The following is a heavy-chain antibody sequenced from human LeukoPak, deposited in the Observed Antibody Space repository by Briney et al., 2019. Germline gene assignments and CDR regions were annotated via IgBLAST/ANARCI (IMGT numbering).Heavy chain of an antibody. Sequence: SVKVSCKASGGTFSSYAISWVRQDPGQGLEWMGRIIPIFGIANYAQKFQGRVTITADKSTSTAYMELSSLRSEDTAVYYCASRCTNGVCTDWYFDLWGRGTLVTVSS. CDR2: IIPIFGIA. D-gene: IGHD2-8*01. V-gene: IGHV1-69*04. CDR3: ASRCTNGVCTDWYFDL. J-gene: IGHJ2*01. CDR1: GGTFSSYA.